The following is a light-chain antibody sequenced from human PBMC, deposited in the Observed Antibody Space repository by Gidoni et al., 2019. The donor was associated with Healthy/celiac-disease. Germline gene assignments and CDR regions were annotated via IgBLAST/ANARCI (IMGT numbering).Light chain of an antibody. J-gene: IGKJ2*01. CDR3: MQALQTVST. CDR2: LGS. Sequence: DMVMTQAPLSLPVTPGEPASISCRSSQSLLHSNGYNYLDWYLQKPGQSPQLLIYLGSNRASGVPDRFSGSGSGTDFTLKISRVEAEDVGVYYCMQALQTVSTFXHXTKLEI. V-gene: IGKV2-28*01. CDR1: QSLLHSNGYNY.